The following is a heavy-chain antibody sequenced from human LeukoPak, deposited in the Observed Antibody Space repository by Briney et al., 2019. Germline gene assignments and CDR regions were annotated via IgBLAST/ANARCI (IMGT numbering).Heavy chain of an antibody. Sequence: AASVNVSCKASGYTFTGYYMHWVRQAPGQGLEWMGWMNPNSGNTGYAQKFQGRVTMTRNTSISTAYMELSSLRSEDTAVYYCARGQVGYYDSSGSRGYYGMDVWGQGTTVTVSS. J-gene: IGHJ6*02. CDR1: GYTFTGYY. CDR2: MNPNSGNT. CDR3: ARGQVGYYDSSGSRGYYGMDV. V-gene: IGHV1-8*02. D-gene: IGHD3-22*01.